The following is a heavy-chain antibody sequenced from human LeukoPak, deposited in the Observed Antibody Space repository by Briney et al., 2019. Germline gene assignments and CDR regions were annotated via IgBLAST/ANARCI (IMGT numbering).Heavy chain of an antibody. Sequence: SETLSLTCTVSGGSISSSCCSWGWIRQPPGKGLEWIGSAHYSGSTYYNPSLKSRVTISVDTSKNQFSLKLSSVTAADTAVYYCARLTGTYYYYYMDVWAKGPRSPSP. CDR3: ARLTGTYYYYYMDV. J-gene: IGHJ6*03. D-gene: IGHD1-7*01. CDR1: GGSISSSCCS. CDR2: AHYSGST. V-gene: IGHV4-39*07.